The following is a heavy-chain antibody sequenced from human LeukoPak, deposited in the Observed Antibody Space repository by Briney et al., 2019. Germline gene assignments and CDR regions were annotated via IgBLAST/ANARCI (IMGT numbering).Heavy chain of an antibody. CDR3: ARDQGYRYGYGDFDY. D-gene: IGHD5-18*01. CDR1: GGTFRSYA. Sequence: SVKVSCKASGGTFRSYAISWVRRAPGQGLEWMGGIIPIFGTANYAQKFQGRVTITADESTSTAYMELSSLRSEDTAVYYCARDQGYRYGYGDFDYWGQGTLVTVSS. V-gene: IGHV1-69*13. J-gene: IGHJ4*02. CDR2: IIPIFGTA.